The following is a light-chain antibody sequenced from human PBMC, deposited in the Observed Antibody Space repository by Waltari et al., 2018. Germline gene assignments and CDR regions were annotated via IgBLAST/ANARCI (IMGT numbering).Light chain of an antibody. V-gene: IGKV3-15*01. CDR3: QQYNNWPLT. J-gene: IGKJ4*01. CDR2: GVS. CDR1: QIVTSSH. Sequence: EIVMTQSPATLSVSPGESATLSCRASQIVTSSHLAWYQQKPGQPPRLLIYGVSTRATGIPARFSGSGSGTEFTLTISSLQSEDFAVYYCQQYNNWPLTFGGGTKVEIK.